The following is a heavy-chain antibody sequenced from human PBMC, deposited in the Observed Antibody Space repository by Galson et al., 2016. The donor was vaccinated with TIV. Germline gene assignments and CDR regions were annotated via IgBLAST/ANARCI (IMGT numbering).Heavy chain of an antibody. J-gene: IGHJ4*02. CDR2: FDPEVSKT. V-gene: IGHV1-24*01. Sequence: SVKVSCKVSGDSLSELVMRWVRQGPGKGLEWMGGFDPEVSKTVYAQKFQGRLTMTADTSRDTAYMELGSLTFEDTAVYYCATVAWFPGLSLDNWGQGTLVTVSS. CDR3: ATVAWFPGLSLDN. D-gene: IGHD2/OR15-2a*01. CDR1: GDSLSELV.